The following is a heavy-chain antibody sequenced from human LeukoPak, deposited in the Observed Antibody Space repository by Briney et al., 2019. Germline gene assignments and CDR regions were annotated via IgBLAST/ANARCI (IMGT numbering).Heavy chain of an antibody. CDR1: GFTFSSYE. D-gene: IGHD3-3*01. Sequence: GGSLRLSCAASGFTFSSYEMNWVRQAPGKGLEWVSYISSSGSTIYYADSVKGRFTISRDNAENSLYLQMNSLRAEDTAVYYCARDRASIFGVPSYFDYWGQGTLVTVSS. V-gene: IGHV3-48*03. CDR3: ARDRASIFGVPSYFDY. J-gene: IGHJ4*02. CDR2: ISSSGSTI.